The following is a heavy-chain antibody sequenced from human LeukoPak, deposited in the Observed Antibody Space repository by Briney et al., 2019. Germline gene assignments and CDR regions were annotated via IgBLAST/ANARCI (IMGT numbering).Heavy chain of an antibody. CDR2: ISGSGDST. D-gene: IGHD2-8*02. J-gene: IGHJ4*02. CDR1: GFTVSSNY. V-gene: IGHV3-23*01. CDR3: ANSGDYTDYFDY. Sequence: GGSLRLSCAASGFTVSSNYMSWVRQAPGKGLEWVSAISGSGDSTYYADSVKGRFTISRDNSKNTLYLQMNSLRAEDTAVYYCANSGDYTDYFDYWGQGTLVTVSS.